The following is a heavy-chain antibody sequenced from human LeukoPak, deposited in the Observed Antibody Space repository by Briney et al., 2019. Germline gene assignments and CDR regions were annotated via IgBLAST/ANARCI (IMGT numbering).Heavy chain of an antibody. CDR2: ISAYNGNT. D-gene: IGHD3-3*01. J-gene: IGHJ4*02. CDR3: VRDRVDFWSARKLGYFDY. Sequence: GASVKVSCKASGYTFTSYGISWVRQAPGQGLEWMGWISAYNGNTNYAQKLQGRVTMTTDTSTSTAYMELRSLRSDDTAVYYCVRDRVDFWSARKLGYFDYWGQGTLVTVSS. V-gene: IGHV1-18*01. CDR1: GYTFTSYG.